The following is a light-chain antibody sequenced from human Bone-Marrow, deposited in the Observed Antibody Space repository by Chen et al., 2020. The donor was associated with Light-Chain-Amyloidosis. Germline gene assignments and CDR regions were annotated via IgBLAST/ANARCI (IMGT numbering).Light chain of an antibody. CDR2: DDS. CDR1: NIGSTS. Sequence: SYVLTQPSSVSVAPGQTATIACGGNNIGSTSVHWYQQTPGQAPLTVDYDDSDRPSGVPERLSGCDAGNTATLTLSRVEAGDEADYYCQVWDRSSDRPVFGGGTKLTGL. J-gene: IGLJ3*02. CDR3: QVWDRSSDRPV. V-gene: IGLV3-21*02.